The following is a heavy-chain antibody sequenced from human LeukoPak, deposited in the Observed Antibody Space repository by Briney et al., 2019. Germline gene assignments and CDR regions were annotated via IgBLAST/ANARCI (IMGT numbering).Heavy chain of an antibody. CDR2: IKQDGSEK. Sequence: GGSLRLSCAASGFTFSSYWMSWVRQAPGKGLEWVANIKQDGSEKYYVDSVKGRFTISRDNAKNSLYLQMNSLRADDAAVYYCATDGEPFDWWGQGTLVTVSS. D-gene: IGHD1-14*01. V-gene: IGHV3-7*01. J-gene: IGHJ4*02. CDR3: ATDGEPFDW. CDR1: GFTFSSYW.